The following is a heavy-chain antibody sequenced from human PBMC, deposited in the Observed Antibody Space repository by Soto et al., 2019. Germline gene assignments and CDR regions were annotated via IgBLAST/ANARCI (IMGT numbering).Heavy chain of an antibody. CDR2: VFSSGTT. V-gene: IGHV4-4*07. CDR1: GDSITSYY. D-gene: IGHD5-18*01. CDR3: ARDPYSYGYRPYYYGMDV. J-gene: IGHJ6*02. Sequence: SETLSLTCTVSGDSITSYYWTWIRQAAGKRLECIGRVFSSGTTNYNPSLKSRVTMSVDTSKNQFSLKLSSVTAADTAVYYCARDPYSYGYRPYYYGMDVWGQGTTVTVSS.